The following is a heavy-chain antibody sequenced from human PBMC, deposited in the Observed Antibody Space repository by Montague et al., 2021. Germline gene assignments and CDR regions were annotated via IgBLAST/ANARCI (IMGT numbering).Heavy chain of an antibody. CDR3: VRDRPTAWFDS. CDR2: ITSDGSDT. V-gene: IGHV3-74*01. CDR1: GFSFSSLW. Sequence: YRSLSCAASGFSFSSLWMHWVRQAPGKGLVWVSQITSDGSDTNYADSVKGRFTISRDNAKSTLYLQMNSLRDEDTAVYYCVRDRPTAWFDSWGQGTLVTVFS. D-gene: IGHD5-18*01. J-gene: IGHJ5*01.